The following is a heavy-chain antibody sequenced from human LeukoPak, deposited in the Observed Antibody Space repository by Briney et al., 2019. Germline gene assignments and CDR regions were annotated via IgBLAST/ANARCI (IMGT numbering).Heavy chain of an antibody. J-gene: IGHJ1*01. CDR3: ASEDRLGSSWYGYFQH. CDR1: GFTFSDYY. Sequence: GGSLRLSCAASGFTFSDYYMTWIRQVPGKGLEWISSISGTTGYTSYANSVQGRFTISRDNANNSLYLQMNSLRAEDTAVYYCASEDRLGSSWYGYFQHWGQGSLVTVSS. CDR2: ISGTTGYT. V-gene: IGHV3-11*06. D-gene: IGHD6-13*01.